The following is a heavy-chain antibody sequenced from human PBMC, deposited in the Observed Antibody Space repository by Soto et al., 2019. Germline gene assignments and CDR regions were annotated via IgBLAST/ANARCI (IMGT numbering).Heavy chain of an antibody. V-gene: IGHV3-30*18. D-gene: IGHD1-1*01. CDR3: AKATPPWNADTHALDY. J-gene: IGHJ4*02. CDR2: ISYDGSNK. CDR1: GFTFSSYG. Sequence: GGSLRLSCAASGFTFSSYGMHWVRQAPGKGLEWVAVISYDGSNKYYADSVKGRFTISRDNSKNTLYLQMNSLRAEDTAVYYCAKATPPWNADTHALDYWGQGTLVTVSS.